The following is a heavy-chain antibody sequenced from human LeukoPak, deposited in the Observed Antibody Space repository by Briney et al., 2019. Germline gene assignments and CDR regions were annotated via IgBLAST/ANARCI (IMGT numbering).Heavy chain of an antibody. CDR2: ISSSGGST. J-gene: IGHJ4*02. V-gene: IGHV3-23*01. D-gene: IGHD2-15*01. Sequence: PGGSLRLSCVASGFSFSSYAMSWVRQTAGKGLEWVSGISSSGGSTYYADSVKGRFTISRDTSKNTVYLQMNSLRAEDTALYYCAKSNIVVVLAAADYWGPGILVTVSS. CDR3: AKSNIVVVLAAADY. CDR1: GFSFSSYA.